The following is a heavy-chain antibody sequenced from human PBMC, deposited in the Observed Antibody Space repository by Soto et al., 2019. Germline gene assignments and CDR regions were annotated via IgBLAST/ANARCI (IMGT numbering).Heavy chain of an antibody. J-gene: IGHJ4*02. D-gene: IGHD6-6*01. CDR1: GFTFSSYW. CDR2: INSDGSST. V-gene: IGHV3-74*01. CDR3: ARETIAARDYYFDY. Sequence: GGSLRLSCAASGFTFSSYWMHWVRQAPGKGLVWVSRINSDGSSTSYADSVKGRFTISRDNAKNTLYLQMNSLRAEDTAVYYCARETIAARDYYFDYWGQGTLVTVSS.